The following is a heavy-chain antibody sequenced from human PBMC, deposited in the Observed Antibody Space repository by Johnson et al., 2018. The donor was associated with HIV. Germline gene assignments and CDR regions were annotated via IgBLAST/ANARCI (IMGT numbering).Heavy chain of an antibody. CDR3: AKDIVQGPWKDAFDI. V-gene: IGHV3-9*01. Sequence: VQLVESGGGLVQPGRSLRLSCAASGFTFGDYSMHWVRQAPGKGLEWVSGISCNSGSIGYADSVKGRFTISSDNAKNSLYLQMNSLRAENTALYYCAKDIVQGPWKDAFDIWGQGTMVTVAS. J-gene: IGHJ3*02. D-gene: IGHD3-10*02. CDR2: ISCNSGSI. CDR1: GFTFGDYS.